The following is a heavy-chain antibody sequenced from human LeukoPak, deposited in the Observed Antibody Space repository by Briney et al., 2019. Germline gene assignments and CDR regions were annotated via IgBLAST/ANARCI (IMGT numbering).Heavy chain of an antibody. V-gene: IGHV1-2*02. CDR2: INPNSGGT. CDR3: ARVWNYYDSSGFDY. J-gene: IGHJ4*02. CDR1: GYTFTGYY. Sequence: ASVKVSFKASGYTFTGYYTHWVRQAPGQGLEWMGWINPNSGGTNYAQKFQGRVTMTRDTSISTAYMELSRLRSDDTAVYYCARVWNYYDSSGFDYWGQRTLVTVSS. D-gene: IGHD3-22*01.